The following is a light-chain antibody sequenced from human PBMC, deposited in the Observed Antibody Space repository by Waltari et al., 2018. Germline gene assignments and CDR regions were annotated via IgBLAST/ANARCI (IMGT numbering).Light chain of an antibody. CDR1: SGHSTNI. Sequence: QLVLTQSPSASASLGASVKLTCTLSSGHSTNIIAWLQQQPDKGPRYLMNVNSDGSHNKGVGIPDRFSGSSSGAERYLTSSSLQSEDEAEYYCQTGGHGTWVFGGGTRLTVL. CDR2: VNSDGSH. J-gene: IGLJ3*02. CDR3: QTGGHGTWV. V-gene: IGLV4-69*01.